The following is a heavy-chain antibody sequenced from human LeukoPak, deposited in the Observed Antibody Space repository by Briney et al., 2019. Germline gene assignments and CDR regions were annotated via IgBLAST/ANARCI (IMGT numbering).Heavy chain of an antibody. D-gene: IGHD3-10*01. CDR1: GFTFSSYS. J-gene: IGHJ4*02. CDR2: ISSSSSYI. V-gene: IGHV3-21*01. CDR3: AGDLWFGELFDY. Sequence: PGGSLRLSCAASGFTFSSYSMNWVRQAPGKGLEWVSSISSSSSYIYYADSVKGRFTISRDNAKNSLYLQMNSLRAEDTAVYYCAGDLWFGELFDYWGQGTLVTVSS.